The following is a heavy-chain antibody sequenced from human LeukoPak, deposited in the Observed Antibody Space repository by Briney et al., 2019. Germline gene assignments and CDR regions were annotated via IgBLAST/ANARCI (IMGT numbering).Heavy chain of an antibody. CDR3: ARLLRVRYYDSSGSFDY. J-gene: IGHJ4*02. Sequence: ASVKVSFKASGYTFTSYGISWVRQAPGQGLEWMGWISAYNGNTSYAQKLQGRVTMTTDTSTSTAYMELRSLRSDDTAVYYCARLLRVRYYDSSGSFDYWGQGTLVTVSS. V-gene: IGHV1-18*01. CDR2: ISAYNGNT. D-gene: IGHD3-22*01. CDR1: GYTFTSYG.